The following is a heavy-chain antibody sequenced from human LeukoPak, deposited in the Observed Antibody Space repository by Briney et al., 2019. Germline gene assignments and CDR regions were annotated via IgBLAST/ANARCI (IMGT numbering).Heavy chain of an antibody. CDR2: RNPSGGST. CDR3: AREDVVLVDAVRYYYYGMDV. CDR1: GYNFISYG. V-gene: IGHV1-46*01. D-gene: IGHD2-8*01. Sequence: SVKVSCKAAGYNFISYGMHWVRQAPGQGLEWMGIRNPSGGSTSYARKFQDRVTMTRDTSTSTVYMELSSLKSEDTAVYYCAREDVVLVDAVRYYYYGMDVWGQGTTVTVSS. J-gene: IGHJ6*02.